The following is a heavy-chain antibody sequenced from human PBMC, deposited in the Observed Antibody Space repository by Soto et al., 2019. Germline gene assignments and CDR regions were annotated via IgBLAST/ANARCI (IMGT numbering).Heavy chain of an antibody. CDR1: GFTFSAYT. CDR2: ISAGGGGT. D-gene: IGHD3-22*01. J-gene: IGHJ5*02. CDR3: ATEGHHDGSATFGH. V-gene: IGHV3-23*01. Sequence: GGSLRLSCAASGFTFSAYTMGWVRQAPGKGLEWVSTISAGGGGTYYADSVKGRFTISSDSSNNMLYLQMNNLRAEDTAVYYCATEGHHDGSATFGHWRQGNLVTVSS.